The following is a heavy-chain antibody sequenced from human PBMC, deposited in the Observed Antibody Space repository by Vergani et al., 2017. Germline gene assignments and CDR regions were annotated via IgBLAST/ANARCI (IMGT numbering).Heavy chain of an antibody. J-gene: IGHJ5*01. D-gene: IGHD2-8*02. CDR2: IDEYGNRA. Sequence: EVQLVESGGGSVQSGGSLRLSCVASGFSFNTYWMHWVRQVPGNGVMWVARIDEYGNRATYGDFETGRFTISRDNAKNTVFLQMNNLRADDAGVYYCVRTEYCTGIACNTRFDSWGQGALVTVSS. V-gene: IGHV3-74*03. CDR1: GFSFNTYW. CDR3: VRTEYCTGIACNTRFDS.